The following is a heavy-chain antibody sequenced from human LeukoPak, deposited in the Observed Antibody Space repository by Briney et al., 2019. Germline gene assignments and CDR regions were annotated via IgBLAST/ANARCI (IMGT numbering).Heavy chain of an antibody. V-gene: IGHV7-4-1*02. D-gene: IGHD6-13*01. CDR1: GYTFTLYG. CDR3: ARDPPYSSSWPAALAL. J-gene: IGHJ3*01. CDR2: INTFIGSP. Sequence: SVKVSCKASGYTFTLYGIHWLRQAPGQGLEWMGWINTFIGSPTYAQGFTRRFVFSLDTSVSTAYLQISSLEADDSAVYHCARDPPYSSSWPAALALWGQGTMVTVSS.